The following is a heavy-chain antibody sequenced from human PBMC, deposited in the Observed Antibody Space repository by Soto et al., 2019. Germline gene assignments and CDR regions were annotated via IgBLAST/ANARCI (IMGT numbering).Heavy chain of an antibody. D-gene: IGHD2-15*01. CDR2: ISGKNGNT. J-gene: IGHJ6*02. CDR1: GYTFISHG. Sequence: QVQLVQSGVEVKKPGASVKVSCKASGYTFISHGISWVRQAPGQGLEWMGWISGKNGNTNYAQKLQGRVTLTPDTSTSTAYMELRSLRSDDTAVYYCARVSSSIVVVPDYGMDVWGQGTTVTVSS. V-gene: IGHV1-18*04. CDR3: ARVSSSIVVVPDYGMDV.